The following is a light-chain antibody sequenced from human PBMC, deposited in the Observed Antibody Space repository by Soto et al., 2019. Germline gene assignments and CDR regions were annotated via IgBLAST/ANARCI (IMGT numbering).Light chain of an antibody. CDR1: QSVNSD. J-gene: IGKJ4*01. V-gene: IGKV3-15*01. CDR2: SAS. CDR3: QQYNNWPLS. Sequence: ETVMTQSPATLSASPGESATLSCRASQSVNSDFAWYQQIPGQAPRILIYSASTGATGGPARFSGSGSGTEFSLTISSLQSEDFAIYYCQQYNNWPLSFGGGTKVEI.